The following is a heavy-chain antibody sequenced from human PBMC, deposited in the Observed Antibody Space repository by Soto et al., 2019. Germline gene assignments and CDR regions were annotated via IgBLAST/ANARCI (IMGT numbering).Heavy chain of an antibody. J-gene: IGHJ4*02. CDR3: VTVNLVGAAYYFDY. D-gene: IGHD1-26*01. Sequence: PSETLSLTCTVSGDSVTSDSYFWSWIRQPPGKGLEWIGNSYYSGYYSGSTNHNPSLKSRVTVSVDTSKNQFSLKLRSVTTADTAVYYCVTVNLVGAAYYFDYWGPGTLVTVSS. CDR1: GDSVTSDSYF. CDR2: SYYSGYYSGST. V-gene: IGHV4-61*01.